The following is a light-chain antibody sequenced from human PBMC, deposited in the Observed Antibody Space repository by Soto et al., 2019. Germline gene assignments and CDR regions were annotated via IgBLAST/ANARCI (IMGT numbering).Light chain of an antibody. CDR3: QSTNSSGTYWV. CDR1: ALPKQY. V-gene: IGLV3-25*02. Sequence: SYELTQPLSVSVSPGQTARITCSGDALPKQYGYWYQQKPGQAPVLVMYKDSERPSGIPERFFGSSSGTTVTLTISGVQAEDEADYYCQSTNSSGTYWVLGGGTKLTVL. J-gene: IGLJ3*02. CDR2: KDS.